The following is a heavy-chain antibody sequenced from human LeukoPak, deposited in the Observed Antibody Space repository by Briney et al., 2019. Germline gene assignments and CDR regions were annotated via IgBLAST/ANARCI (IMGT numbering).Heavy chain of an antibody. V-gene: IGHV4-4*07. J-gene: IGHJ4*02. CDR1: GGSISSYY. D-gene: IGHD6-13*01. CDR3: ARRGAAAVDFDY. Sequence: SETLSLTCTVSGGSISSYYWSWIRQPAGKGLEWIGRIYTSGSTNYNPSLKSRVTISVDTSKNQFSLKLSSVTAADTAVYYCARRGAAAVDFDYWGQGTLVTVSS. CDR2: IYTSGST.